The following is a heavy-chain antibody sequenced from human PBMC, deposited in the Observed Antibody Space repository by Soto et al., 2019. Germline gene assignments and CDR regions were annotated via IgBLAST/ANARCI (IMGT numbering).Heavy chain of an antibody. J-gene: IGHJ6*02. V-gene: IGHV1-18*01. CDR1: GYTFYSHS. CDR2: IHADYGNT. D-gene: IGHD5-18*01. Sequence: QAQLVQSGAEVRKPGASVKVSCKASGYTFYSHSISWVRQAPGKGLEWMGRIHADYGNTQYAQKFRGRVTMTTDTSTTTVYMELTNLRSYDTAVYYCARCIQGDYYYGMDVWGQGATVTVSS. CDR3: ARCIQGDYYYGMDV.